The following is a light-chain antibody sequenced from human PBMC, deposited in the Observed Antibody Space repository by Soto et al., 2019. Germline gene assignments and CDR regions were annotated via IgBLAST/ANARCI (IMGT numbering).Light chain of an antibody. CDR3: QQYTTYPLT. Sequence: DIQMTQSPSTLSASVGDRVIITCRASQSISTCLAWYQQKPGKAPNLLIYRASSLQGGVPSRFSGSGSGTQFNLTISSLHPDDFATYYCQQYTTYPLTFGGGTKVDIK. CDR1: QSISTC. V-gene: IGKV1-5*03. CDR2: RAS. J-gene: IGKJ4*01.